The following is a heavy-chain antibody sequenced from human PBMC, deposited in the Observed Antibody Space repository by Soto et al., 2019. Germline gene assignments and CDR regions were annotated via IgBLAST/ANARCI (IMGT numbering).Heavy chain of an antibody. D-gene: IGHD2-8*01. Sequence: GGSLRLSCAASGFTFSSYAMSWVRQAPGEGLEWVSIISSSSNTYYADSVQGRFTISRDNSKNTLYLQMNSLRAEDTAVYYCAGRYCTNGVCYTNYYYYIDVWGKGTTVTVSS. V-gene: IGHV3-23*01. CDR3: AGRYCTNGVCYTNYYYYIDV. J-gene: IGHJ6*03. CDR1: GFTFSSYA. CDR2: ISSSSNT.